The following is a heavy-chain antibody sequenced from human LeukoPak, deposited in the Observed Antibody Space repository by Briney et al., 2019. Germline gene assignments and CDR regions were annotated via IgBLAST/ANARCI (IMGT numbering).Heavy chain of an antibody. CDR1: GFTFSSYS. CDR3: ARDEVIVGYAFDI. D-gene: IGHD3-22*01. V-gene: IGHV3-21*01. J-gene: IGHJ3*02. CDR2: ISSSSYI. Sequence: GGSLRLSCAASGFTFSSYSMNWVRQAPGKGLEWVSFISSSSYIYYADSVTGRFTISRDNAKNSLYLQVNSLRAEDTAVYYCARDEVIVGYAFDIWGQGTMVTVSS.